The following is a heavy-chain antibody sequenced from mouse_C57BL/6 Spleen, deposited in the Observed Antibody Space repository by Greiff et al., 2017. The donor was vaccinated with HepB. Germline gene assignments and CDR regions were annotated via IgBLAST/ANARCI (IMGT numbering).Heavy chain of an antibody. Sequence: QVQLQQPGAELVRPGSSVKLSCKASGYTFTSYWMDWVKQRPGQGLEWIGNIYPSDSETHYNQKFKDKATLTVDKSSSTAYMQLSSLTSEDSAVYYCARGGMVTTYYAMDYWGQGTSVTVSS. CDR2: IYPSDSET. D-gene: IGHD2-2*01. CDR1: GYTFTSYW. CDR3: ARGGMVTTYYAMDY. V-gene: IGHV1-61*01. J-gene: IGHJ4*01.